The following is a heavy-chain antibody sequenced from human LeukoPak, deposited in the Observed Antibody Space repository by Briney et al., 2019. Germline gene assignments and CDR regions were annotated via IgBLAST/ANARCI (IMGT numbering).Heavy chain of an antibody. J-gene: IGHJ6*03. V-gene: IGHV4-34*01. CDR1: GGSFSGYY. Sequence: SETLSLTCAVYGGSFSGYYWSWIRQPPGKGLEWIGEINRSGGTNYSPSLKSRVTISVDTSKNQFSLKLSSVTAADTAVYYCARGPWFGELGYYYYYMDVWGKGTTVTVSS. CDR2: INRSGGT. CDR3: ARGPWFGELGYYYYYMDV. D-gene: IGHD3-10*01.